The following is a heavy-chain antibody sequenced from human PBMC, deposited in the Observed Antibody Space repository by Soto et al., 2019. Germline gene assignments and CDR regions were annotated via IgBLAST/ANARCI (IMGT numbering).Heavy chain of an antibody. CDR3: ARDVFCGGAPACPDMDV. V-gene: IGHV1-18*04. D-gene: IGHD2-21*01. J-gene: IGHJ6*02. Sequence: QVVLEQSGGEVNKPGASVKVSCKASGYTFSGYSITWVRQAPGQGLEWMGRISGYNGNTNYARTLRGRLTLTTDTSTSTAYMELRSLTSDDTAVYYCARDVFCGGAPACPDMDVWGQGTTVTVSS. CDR2: ISGYNGNT. CDR1: GYTFSGYS.